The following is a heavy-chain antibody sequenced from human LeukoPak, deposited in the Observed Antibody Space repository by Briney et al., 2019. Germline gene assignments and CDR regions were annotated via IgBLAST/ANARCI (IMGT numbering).Heavy chain of an antibody. Sequence: SETLSLTCAVYGVSFSGYYWSWIRQPPGKGLEWLGEINHSGSTNYNPSLKSRVTISVDTSKNQFSLKLSSVTAADTAVYYCARGQDVTYYFDYWGQGTLVTVSS. CDR2: INHSGST. D-gene: IGHD3-16*01. CDR1: GVSFSGYY. V-gene: IGHV4-34*01. CDR3: ARGQDVTYYFDY. J-gene: IGHJ4*02.